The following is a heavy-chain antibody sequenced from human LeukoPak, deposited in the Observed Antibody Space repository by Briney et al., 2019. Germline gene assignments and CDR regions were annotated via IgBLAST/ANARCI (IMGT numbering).Heavy chain of an antibody. CDR3: ARGPYSYDSSGAFDI. D-gene: IGHD3-22*01. Sequence: SETLSLTCTVSGGSISSYYWSWIRQPPGKGLEWIGYIYYSGSTKYNPSLKSRVTISVDKSNNQFSLKVRSVTAADTAVYYCARGPYSYDSSGAFDIWGQGTMVTVSS. CDR2: IYYSGST. V-gene: IGHV4-59*12. J-gene: IGHJ3*02. CDR1: GGSISSYY.